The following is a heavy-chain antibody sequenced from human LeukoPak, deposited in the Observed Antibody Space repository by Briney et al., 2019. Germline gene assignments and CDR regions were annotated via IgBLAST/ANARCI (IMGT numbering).Heavy chain of an antibody. J-gene: IGHJ4*02. D-gene: IGHD4-17*01. CDR2: IYKSGST. V-gene: IGHV4-59*05. CDR3: ARQDRDYGDYLGLDY. CDR1: GGSISNYY. Sequence: PSETLSLTCTVSGGSISNYYWSWIRQPAGKGLEWIGRIYKSGSTYYNPSLKSRVTISVDTSKNQFSLKLSSVTAADTAVYYCARQDRDYGDYLGLDYWGQGTLVTVSS.